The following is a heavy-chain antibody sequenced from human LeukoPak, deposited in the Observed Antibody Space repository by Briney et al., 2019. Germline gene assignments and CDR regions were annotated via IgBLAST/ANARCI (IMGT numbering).Heavy chain of an antibody. CDR1: GFTFGDYA. CDR2: IRSKAYGGTT. CDR3: TREDCSGGSCYEPFVY. J-gene: IGHJ4*02. Sequence: GGSLRLSCTASGFTFGDYAMSWFRQAPGKGLEWVGFIRSKAYGGTTEYAASVKGRFTISRDDSKSIACLQMNSLKTEDTAVYYCTREDCSGGSCYEPFVYWGQGTLVTVSS. D-gene: IGHD2-15*01. V-gene: IGHV3-49*03.